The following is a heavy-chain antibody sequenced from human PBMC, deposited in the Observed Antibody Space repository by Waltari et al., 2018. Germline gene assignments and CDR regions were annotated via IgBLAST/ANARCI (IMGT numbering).Heavy chain of an antibody. CDR3: ARMSIDSYSYFDY. CDR1: GYSFTSYG. D-gene: IGHD3-22*01. J-gene: IGHJ4*02. V-gene: IGHV1-18*01. CDR2: ISTYNGNT. Sequence: QVQLVQSGAEVKKPGASVKVSCKASGYSFTSYGINWVRQAPGQGLEWMGWISTYNGNTNYAQKLQGRLTMTTDTSTSTDYMELRSLRSDDTAIYYCARMSIDSYSYFDYWGQGTLVTVSS.